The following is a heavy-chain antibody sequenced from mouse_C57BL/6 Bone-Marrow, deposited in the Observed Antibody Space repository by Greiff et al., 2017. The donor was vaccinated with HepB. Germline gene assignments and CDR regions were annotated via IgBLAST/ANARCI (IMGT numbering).Heavy chain of an antibody. Sequence: VQLQQSGAELARPGASVKLSCKASGYTFTSYGISWVKQRTGQGLEWIGEIYPRSGNTYYNEKFKGKATLTVDKPSSTAYMQLSSLTSEDSAVYYCARIGADYYGSSSLGYWGQGTTLTVSS. CDR2: IYPRSGNT. CDR3: ARIGADYYGSSSLGY. D-gene: IGHD1-1*01. CDR1: GYTFTSYG. V-gene: IGHV1-81*01. J-gene: IGHJ2*01.